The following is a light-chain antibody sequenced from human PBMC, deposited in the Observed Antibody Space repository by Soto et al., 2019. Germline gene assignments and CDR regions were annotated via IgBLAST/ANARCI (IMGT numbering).Light chain of an antibody. CDR2: DVS. CDR3: CSYAGIYTSV. CDR1: SSDVGGYNY. J-gene: IGLJ2*01. V-gene: IGLV2-11*01. Sequence: QSALTQPGSVSGSPGQSVTVSCTGTSSDVGGYNYVSWYQQHPGKAPKLMIYDVSKRPTGVPDRFSGSKSGNTASLTISGLQAEDEADYYCCSYAGIYTSVFGGGTKLTVL.